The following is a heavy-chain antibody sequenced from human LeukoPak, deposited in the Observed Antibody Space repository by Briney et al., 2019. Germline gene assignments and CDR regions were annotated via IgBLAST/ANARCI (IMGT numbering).Heavy chain of an antibody. D-gene: IGHD3-22*01. CDR1: GFTFSSYN. J-gene: IGHJ4*02. CDR3: ATDSSGFSY. CDR2: ISSGGYTI. V-gene: IGHV3-48*03. Sequence: GGSLRLSCAASGFTFSSYNMNWVRQTPGKGLEWVSSISSGGYTIKYHDSVRGRFIISRDNANNSLYLQMNSLRGDDTASYYCATDSSGFSYWGQGILVAVSS.